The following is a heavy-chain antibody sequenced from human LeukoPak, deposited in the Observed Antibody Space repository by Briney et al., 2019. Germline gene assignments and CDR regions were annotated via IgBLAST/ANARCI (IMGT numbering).Heavy chain of an antibody. CDR1: GYSISSGYY. CDR3: ARVHGENDHDNIGYPGLVDY. CDR2: IYFSESI. Sequence: SETLSLTCTVSGYSISSGYYWGWIRLPPGKGLEWIGSIYFSESIYYTPSLKSRVAISMDTSKNHFTLRLSSVTAADTAIYYCARVHGENDHDNIGYPGLVDYWGQGTLVTVSS. D-gene: IGHD3-22*01. V-gene: IGHV4-38-2*02. J-gene: IGHJ4*02.